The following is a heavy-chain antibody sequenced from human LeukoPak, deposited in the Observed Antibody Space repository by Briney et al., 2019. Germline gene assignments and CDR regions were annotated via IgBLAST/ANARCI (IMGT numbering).Heavy chain of an antibody. D-gene: IGHD5-12*01. Sequence: GASVKVSCKTSGHSITTFGITWVRQAPGQGLEWIGWMSSDNGDTNYADKFQGRVTITRDTSRTTAYMALRSMRCDDTAVYFCANVAKGRYFFYYMDVWGAGTTVTVSS. CDR1: GHSITTFG. CDR2: MSSDNGDT. CDR3: ANVAKGRYFFYYMDV. V-gene: IGHV1-18*01. J-gene: IGHJ6*03.